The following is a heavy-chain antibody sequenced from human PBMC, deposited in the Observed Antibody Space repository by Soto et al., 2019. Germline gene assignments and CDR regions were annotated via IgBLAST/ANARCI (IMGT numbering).Heavy chain of an antibody. CDR1: GFTVSNNY. J-gene: IGHJ4*02. Sequence: EVQLVESGGGLIQPGGSLRLSCAVSGFTVSNNYMSWVRQAPGKGLEGVSVIYSGGYTAYGDSVKGRFTISRDNSKNTQFLKKNSLRAADPAVYYWAPRPGGGVYWGQGTLVTVSS. CDR2: IYSGGYT. D-gene: IGHD3-10*01. CDR3: APRPGGGVY. V-gene: IGHV3-53*01.